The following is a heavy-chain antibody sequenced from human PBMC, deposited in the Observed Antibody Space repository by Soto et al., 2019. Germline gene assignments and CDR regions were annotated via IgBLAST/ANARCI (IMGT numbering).Heavy chain of an antibody. V-gene: IGHV1-46*01. CDR1: GYTFINYF. D-gene: IGHD1-7*01. Sequence: QAQLLQSGAEMKKPGASVKVSCKASGYTFINYFIHWVRQAPGQWLEWIGIVHPSRGTADYAQKFQGRVTLTHGMSTRTVYMDLSSLRSEDSAGYYCARPLIGNTVDLWGPGTTVIVSS. CDR3: ARPLIGNTVDL. CDR2: VHPSRGTA. J-gene: IGHJ3*01.